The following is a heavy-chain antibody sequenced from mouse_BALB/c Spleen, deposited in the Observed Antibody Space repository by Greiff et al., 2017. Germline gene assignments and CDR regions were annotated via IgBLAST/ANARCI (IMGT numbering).Heavy chain of an antibody. J-gene: IGHJ1*01. Sequence: EVQRVESGGDLVKPGGSLKLSCAASGFTFSSYGMSWVRQTPDKRLEWVATISSGGSYTYYPDSVKGRFTISRDNAKNTLYLQMSSLKSEDTAMYYCARRYDWYFDVWGAGTTVTVSS. CDR3: ARRYDWYFDV. V-gene: IGHV5-6*01. CDR1: GFTFSSYG. CDR2: ISSGGSYT. D-gene: IGHD2-14*01.